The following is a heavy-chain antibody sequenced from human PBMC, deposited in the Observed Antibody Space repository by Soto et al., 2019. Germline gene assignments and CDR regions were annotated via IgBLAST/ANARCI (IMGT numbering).Heavy chain of an antibody. Sequence: DVQLVESGGGLVKPGGSLRLSCEVSGFSFSISAMNWVRQAPGKGLEWVSSINSGSTSVRYADSLKGRFTISRDNANNSLSLHMNSLRVEETAVYYCARGGGSLNYWGQGTLVTVSS. CDR1: GFSFSISA. V-gene: IGHV3-21*02. D-gene: IGHD2-15*01. J-gene: IGHJ4*02. CDR3: ARGGGSLNY. CDR2: INSGSTSV.